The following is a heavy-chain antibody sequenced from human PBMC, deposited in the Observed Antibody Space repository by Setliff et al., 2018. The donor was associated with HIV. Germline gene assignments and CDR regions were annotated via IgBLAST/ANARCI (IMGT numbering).Heavy chain of an antibody. CDR2: INHSGSP. J-gene: IGHJ6*03. D-gene: IGHD6-13*01. CDR1: GGSFCSYY. V-gene: IGHV4-34*01. CDR3: ARASTGYSSIWYRNGLTYYNYMDV. Sequence: SETLSLTCAVYGGSFCSYYWTWIRQPPGKGLEWIGEINHSGSPNYNPSLKSRVSMSVETAKHQFSLKLSAVTAADTAVFYCARASTGYSSIWYRNGLTYYNYMDVWGRGTKVTVSS.